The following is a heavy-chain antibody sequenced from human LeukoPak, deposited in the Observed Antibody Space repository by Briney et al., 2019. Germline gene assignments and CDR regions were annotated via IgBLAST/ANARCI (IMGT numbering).Heavy chain of an antibody. V-gene: IGHV3-30*04. CDR1: GFTFSSYA. CDR3: ARPGHGNYGPVGY. D-gene: IGHD3-22*01. Sequence: GRSLRLSCAASGFTFSSYAMHWVRQAPGKGLEWVAVISYDGSNKYYADSVKGRFTISRDNSKNTLFLEMSNLRPEDTAVYYCARPGHGNYGPVGYWGQGTLVTVSS. J-gene: IGHJ4*02. CDR2: ISYDGSNK.